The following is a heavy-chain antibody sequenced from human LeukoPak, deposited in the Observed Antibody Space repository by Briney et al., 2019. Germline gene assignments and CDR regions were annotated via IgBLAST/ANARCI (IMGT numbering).Heavy chain of an antibody. J-gene: IGHJ4*02. V-gene: IGHV1-69*05. Sequence: GASVKVSCKASGGTLSRYAISWVRQAPGHGLEWMGGIIPIFGTANYAQKFQGRVTITTDESTSTAYMELSSLRSEDTAVYYCASGMVRGDLGYLDYWGQGTLVTVSS. CDR3: ASGMVRGDLGYLDY. CDR2: IIPIFGTA. D-gene: IGHD3-10*01. CDR1: GGTLSRYA.